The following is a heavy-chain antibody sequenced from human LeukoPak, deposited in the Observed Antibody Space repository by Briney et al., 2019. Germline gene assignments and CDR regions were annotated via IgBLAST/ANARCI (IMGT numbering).Heavy chain of an antibody. Sequence: PSETLSLTCTVSGGSISSYYWSWIRQPPGKGLEWIGYIYYSGSTNYNPSLKSRVTISVDTSKNQFSLKLSSVTAADTAVYYCARDPLGRLIVAVGPPLWGQGTLVTVSS. CDR3: ARDPLGRLIVAVGPPL. J-gene: IGHJ4*02. CDR2: IYYSGST. D-gene: IGHD3-22*01. CDR1: GGSISSYY. V-gene: IGHV4-59*01.